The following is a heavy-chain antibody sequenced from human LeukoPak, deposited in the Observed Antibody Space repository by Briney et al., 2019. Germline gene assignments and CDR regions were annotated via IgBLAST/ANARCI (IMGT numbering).Heavy chain of an antibody. CDR1: GFTFSSYW. CDR2: IKQDGSEK. V-gene: IGHV3-7*02. J-gene: IGHJ6*02. Sequence: GGSLRLSCAASGFTFSSYWMTWVRQAPGKGLEWVANIKQDGSEKYYVDSVKGRFTISRDNSKNTLYLQMNSLRAEDTAVYYCARGPERTGVGTRYYYDMDVWGQGTTVTVSS. CDR3: ARGPERTGVGTRYYYDMDV. D-gene: IGHD2-8*01.